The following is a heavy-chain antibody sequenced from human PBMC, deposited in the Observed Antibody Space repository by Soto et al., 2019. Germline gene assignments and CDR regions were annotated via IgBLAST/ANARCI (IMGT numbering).Heavy chain of an antibody. Sequence: GGSLRLSCAASGFTFTRYSMNCVRQAPGKGLEWVSSISSTTNYIYYADSMKGRFTVSRDNAKNSVYLEMNSLSAEDTALYYCARESEDLTSNFDYWGQGTLVTVSS. CDR1: GFTFTRYS. J-gene: IGHJ4*02. CDR2: ISSTTNYI. V-gene: IGHV3-21*01. CDR3: ARESEDLTSNFDY.